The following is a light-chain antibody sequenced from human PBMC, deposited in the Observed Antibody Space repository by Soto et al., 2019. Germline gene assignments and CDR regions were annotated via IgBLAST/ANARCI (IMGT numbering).Light chain of an antibody. V-gene: IGLV1-44*01. Sequence: QAVVTQPPSASGTPGQRVTISCSGSSSNIGTNTVNWYQQFPRSAPKLLMYSSNQRPSGVPDRFSGSKSGTSASLAISGLQSKDEADYYCAAWDGSLNVVLFGGGTKLTVL. CDR2: SSN. CDR1: SSNIGTNT. J-gene: IGLJ3*02. CDR3: AAWDGSLNVVL.